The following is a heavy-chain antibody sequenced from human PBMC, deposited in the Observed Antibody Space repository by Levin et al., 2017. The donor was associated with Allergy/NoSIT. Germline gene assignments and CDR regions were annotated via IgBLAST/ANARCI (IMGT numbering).Heavy chain of an antibody. D-gene: IGHD3-10*01. CDR3: ARSRGPSANDY. J-gene: IGHJ4*02. CDR2: IYYSGST. V-gene: IGHV4-59*01. CDR1: GGSISSYY. Sequence: SETLSLTCTVSGGSISSYYWSWIRQPPGKGLEWIGYIYYSGSTNYNPSLKSRVTISVDTSKNQFSLKLSSVTAADTAVYHCARSRGPSANDYWGQGTLVTVSS.